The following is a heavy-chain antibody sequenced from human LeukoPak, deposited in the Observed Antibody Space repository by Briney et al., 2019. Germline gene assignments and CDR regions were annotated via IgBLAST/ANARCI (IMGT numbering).Heavy chain of an antibody. V-gene: IGHV4-59*01. CDR2: IYYSGST. Sequence: PSETLSLTCTVSGGSISGYYWVWIRQPPRKGLEWIGYIYYSGSTNYNPSLKSRVTISVDTSKNQFSLKLSSVTAADTAVYYCARDARRDGTDYWGQGTLVTVSS. CDR3: ARDARRDGTDY. D-gene: IGHD5-24*01. CDR1: GGSISGYY. J-gene: IGHJ4*02.